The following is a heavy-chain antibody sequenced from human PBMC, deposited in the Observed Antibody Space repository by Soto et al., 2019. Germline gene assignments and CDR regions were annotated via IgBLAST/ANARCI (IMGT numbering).Heavy chain of an antibody. CDR1: GGTFSSYT. J-gene: IGHJ5*02. D-gene: IGHD3-10*01. V-gene: IGHV1-69*04. CDR2: IIAILGIT. Sequence: ASVKVSCKASGGTFSSYTISWVRQAPGQGLEWMGRIIAILGITNYAQKLQGRVTMTTDKSTSTAYMELRSLRSDDTAVYYCARDGSGSWGWFDPWGQGTLVTVSS. CDR3: ARDGSGSWGWFDP.